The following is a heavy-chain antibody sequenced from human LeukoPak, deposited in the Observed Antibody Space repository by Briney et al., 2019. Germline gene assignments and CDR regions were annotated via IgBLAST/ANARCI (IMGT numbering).Heavy chain of an antibody. Sequence: GASVKVSCKVSGYTLTELSMHWVRQAPGKGLEWMGGFDPEDGETIYARKFQGRVTMTEDTSTDTAYMELSSLRSEDTAVYYCATAVDTAMVHAFDIWGQGTMVTVSS. J-gene: IGHJ3*02. D-gene: IGHD5-18*01. CDR3: ATAVDTAMVHAFDI. CDR1: GYTLTELS. V-gene: IGHV1-24*01. CDR2: FDPEDGET.